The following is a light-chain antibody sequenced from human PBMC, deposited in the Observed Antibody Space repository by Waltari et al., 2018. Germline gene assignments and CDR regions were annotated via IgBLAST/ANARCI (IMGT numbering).Light chain of an antibody. Sequence: EIVLTQSPGTLSLSPGERATISCRASQRGNSRYLAWYQQKSGQAPRLLIHGASSRATGIPDRFSGSGSGTDFTLTISRLEPEDFAVYYCQQYGSSPPTGFGPGTKLDIK. CDR2: GAS. V-gene: IGKV3-20*01. CDR3: QQYGSSPPTG. CDR1: QRGNSRY. J-gene: IGKJ3*01.